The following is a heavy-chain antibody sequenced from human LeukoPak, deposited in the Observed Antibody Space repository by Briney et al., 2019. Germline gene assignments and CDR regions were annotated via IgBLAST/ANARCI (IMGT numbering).Heavy chain of an antibody. D-gene: IGHD6-19*01. V-gene: IGHV3-21*01. CDR1: GFTFSSYS. J-gene: IGHJ4*02. CDR2: ISSSSSYI. Sequence: KSGGSLRLSCAASGFTFSSYSMNWVRQAPGKGLGWVSSISSSSSYIYYADSVKGRFTISRDNAKNSLYLQMNSLRAEDTAVYYCARDWSPRAVAGLNLWRGGNDYWGQGTLVTVSS. CDR3: ARDWSPRAVAGLNLWRGGNDY.